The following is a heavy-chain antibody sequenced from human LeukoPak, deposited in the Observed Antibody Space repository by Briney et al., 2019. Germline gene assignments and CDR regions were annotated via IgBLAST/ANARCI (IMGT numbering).Heavy chain of an antibody. V-gene: IGHV4-34*01. CDR1: GVSFSGYY. J-gene: IGHJ4*02. CDR2: IYHSGST. Sequence: SETLSLTCAVYGVSFSGYYWSWIRQPPGKGLEWIGSIYHSGSTNYNPSLKSRVTISVDTSKNQFSLKLSSVTAADTAVYYCAREFYDILTGYHDWGQGTLVTVSS. CDR3: AREFYDILTGYHD. D-gene: IGHD3-9*01.